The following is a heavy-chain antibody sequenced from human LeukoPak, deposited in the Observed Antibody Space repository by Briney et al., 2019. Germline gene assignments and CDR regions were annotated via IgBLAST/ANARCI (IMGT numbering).Heavy chain of an antibody. V-gene: IGHV3-21*01. J-gene: IGHJ3*02. CDR2: ISSSSSYI. CDR1: GFTFSYYS. Sequence: GGSLRLSCAASGFTFSYYSMNWVRQAPGKGLEWVSSISSSSSYIYYADSVRGRFTISRDNAKNSLYLQMNSLRADDTAVYYCARAKVVAATGDAFDIWGQGTMVTVSS. CDR3: ARAKVVAATGDAFDI. D-gene: IGHD2-15*01.